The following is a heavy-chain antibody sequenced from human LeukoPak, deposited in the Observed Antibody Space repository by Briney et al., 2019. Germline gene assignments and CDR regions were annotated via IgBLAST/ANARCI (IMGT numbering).Heavy chain of an antibody. J-gene: IGHJ3*02. V-gene: IGHV3-30*09. CDR3: ARDSYYYDSSGYWGSDAFDI. Sequence: QPGGSLRLSCAASGFTFSSYAMHWVRQAPGKGLEWVAVISYDGSNKYYADSVKGRFAISRDNSKNTLYLQMNSLRAEDTAVYYCARDSYYYDSSGYWGSDAFDIWGQGTMVTVSS. CDR1: GFTFSSYA. CDR2: ISYDGSNK. D-gene: IGHD3-22*01.